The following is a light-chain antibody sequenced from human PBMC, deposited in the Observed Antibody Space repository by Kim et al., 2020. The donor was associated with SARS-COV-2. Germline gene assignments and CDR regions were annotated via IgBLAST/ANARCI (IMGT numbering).Light chain of an antibody. Sequence: ASVGDRVTIPCRASQTINRFINWYQQKPGEAPKLLIYSASRMQSEVPSRFSGSGSGTDFTLTVNSLQPEDFATYYCQQSYSTPPTFGQGTKVDIK. CDR1: QTINRF. CDR3: QQSYSTPPT. J-gene: IGKJ1*01. CDR2: SAS. V-gene: IGKV1-39*01.